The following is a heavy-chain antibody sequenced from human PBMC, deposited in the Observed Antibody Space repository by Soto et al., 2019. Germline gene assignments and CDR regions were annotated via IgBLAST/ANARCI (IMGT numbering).Heavy chain of an antibody. V-gene: IGHV3-33*01. CDR3: VRAAGYSGNDYVYYYGMDV. D-gene: IGHD5-12*01. CDR1: GFTFSSYG. J-gene: IGHJ6*02. CDR2: VWYDGGNK. Sequence: QVQLVESGGVVVQPGRSLRLSCAASGFTFSSYGMHWVRQAPGKGLEWVALVWYDGGNKYYADSVKGRFTISRDNSKNTLYLQMNSLRDEDTAVYYCVRAAGYSGNDYVYYYGMDVWGQGTTVTVSS.